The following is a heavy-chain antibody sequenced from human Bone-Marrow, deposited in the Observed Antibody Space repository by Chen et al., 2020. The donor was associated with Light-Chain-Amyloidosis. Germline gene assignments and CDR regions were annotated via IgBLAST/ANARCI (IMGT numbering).Heavy chain of an antibody. D-gene: IGHD4-17*01. CDR1: GGSFSGYY. CDR3: ASVGGRGLREPSDRDNWFDP. CDR2: INHSGST. J-gene: IGHJ5*02. Sequence: QVQLQQWGAGLLKPSETLSLTCAVYGGSFSGYYWSWIRQPPGKGLEWIGEINHSGSTNYNPALKSRVTISVDTAKNQFSLKLSSVTAADTAVYYCASVGGRGLREPSDRDNWFDPWGQGTLVTVSS. V-gene: IGHV4-34*01.